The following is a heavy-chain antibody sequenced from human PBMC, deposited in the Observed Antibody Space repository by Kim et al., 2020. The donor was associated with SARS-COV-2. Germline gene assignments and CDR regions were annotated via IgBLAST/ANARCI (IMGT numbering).Heavy chain of an antibody. V-gene: IGHV3-7*03. Sequence: GGSLRLSWAASGFTFSSYWMSWVRQAPGKGLEWVANIKQDGSEKYYVDSVKGRFTISRDNAKNSLYLQMNSLRAEDTAVYYCARAGDIEAGDYFDYWGQGTLVTVSS. CDR1: GFTFSSYW. J-gene: IGHJ4*02. D-gene: IGHD3-9*01. CDR2: IKQDGSEK. CDR3: ARAGDIEAGDYFDY.